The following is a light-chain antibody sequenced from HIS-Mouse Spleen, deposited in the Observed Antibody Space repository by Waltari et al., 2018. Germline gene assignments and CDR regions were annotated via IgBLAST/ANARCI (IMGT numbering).Light chain of an antibody. CDR1: QGISSY. CDR3: QQYYSYPPWT. J-gene: IGKJ1*01. Sequence: AIRMTQYPSSLSASTGDRVTITCRASQGISSYLAWYQQKPWKAPKLLIYAASTLQSGVPSRFSGSGSGTDFTLTISCLQSEDFATYYCQQYYSYPPWTFGQGTKVEIK. CDR2: AAS. V-gene: IGKV1-8*01.